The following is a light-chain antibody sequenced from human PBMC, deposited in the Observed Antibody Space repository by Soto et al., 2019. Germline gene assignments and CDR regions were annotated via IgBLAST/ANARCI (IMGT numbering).Light chain of an antibody. Sequence: QSVLTQPPSASGTPGQRVTISCSVSSSNIGSNTVNWYQQLPGTAPKLLIYSNNQRPSGVPDRFSGSKSGTSASLAISGLQSEDEADYYCAAWDDSLNVPYVFGTGTKVTVL. CDR1: SSNIGSNT. CDR2: SNN. V-gene: IGLV1-44*01. J-gene: IGLJ1*01. CDR3: AAWDDSLNVPYV.